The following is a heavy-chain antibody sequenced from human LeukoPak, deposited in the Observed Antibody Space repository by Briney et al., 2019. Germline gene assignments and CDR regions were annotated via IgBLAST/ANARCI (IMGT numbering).Heavy chain of an antibody. D-gene: IGHD2-15*01. J-gene: IGHJ6*03. CDR1: GFTFSSYA. CDR2: ISGSGCST. V-gene: IGHV3-23*01. CDR3: AKGLYCSGGSCYPYYYYYMDV. Sequence: GGSLRLSCAASGFTFSSYAMSWVRQPPRKGLEWVSAISGSGCSTYYADSVKGRFTISRDNSKNTLYLQMNSLRAEDTAVYYCAKGLYCSGGSCYPYYYYYMDVWGKGTTVTVSS.